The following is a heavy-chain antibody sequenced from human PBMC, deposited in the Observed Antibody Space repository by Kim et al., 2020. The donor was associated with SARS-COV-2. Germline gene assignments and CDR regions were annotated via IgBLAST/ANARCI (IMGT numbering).Heavy chain of an antibody. CDR2: ISYDGSNK. Sequence: GGSLRLSCAASGFTFSSYGMHWVRQAPGKGLEWVAVISYDGSNKYYSDSVKGRFTISRDNSKNTLYLQMNSLRAEDTAVYYCAKKVMRLSSYGMDVWGQGTTVTVSS. CDR1: GFTFSSYG. CDR3: AKKVMRLSSYGMDV. D-gene: IGHD3-16*02. V-gene: IGHV3-30*18. J-gene: IGHJ6*02.